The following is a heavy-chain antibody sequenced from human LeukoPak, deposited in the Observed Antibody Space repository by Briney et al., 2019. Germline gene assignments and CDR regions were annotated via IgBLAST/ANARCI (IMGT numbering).Heavy chain of an antibody. CDR1: GGSISSYY. D-gene: IGHD3-16*01. Sequence: PSETLSLTCTVSGGSISSYYWSWIRQPPGKGLEWIGYIYYSGSTNYNPSLKSRVIISVDTSKNQFSLKLSSVTAADTAVYYCARGWGPTDLDYWGQGTLVTVSS. J-gene: IGHJ4*02. CDR2: IYYSGST. CDR3: ARGWGPTDLDY. V-gene: IGHV4-59*01.